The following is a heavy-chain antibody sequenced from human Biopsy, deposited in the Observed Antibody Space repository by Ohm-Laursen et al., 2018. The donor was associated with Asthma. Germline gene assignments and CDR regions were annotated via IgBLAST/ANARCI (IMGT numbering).Heavy chain of an antibody. CDR2: ILSDGGEP. V-gene: IGHV3-33*01. CDR1: GFTFRHYA. D-gene: IGHD5-12*01. J-gene: IGHJ5*02. CDR3: ASESYLRGFGHTLDL. Sequence: SLRLSCTASGFTFRHYALHWVRQAPGKGLEWVAFILSDGGEPSYADSVKGRFSISRDNSRSTVYLQMNSLRAGDTAVYYCASESYLRGFGHTLDLWGQGTQVTFS.